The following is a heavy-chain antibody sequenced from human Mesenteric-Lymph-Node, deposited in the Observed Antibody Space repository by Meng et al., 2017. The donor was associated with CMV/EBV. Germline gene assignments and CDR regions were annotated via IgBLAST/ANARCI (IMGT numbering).Heavy chain of an antibody. J-gene: IGHJ4*02. CDR1: GFTFSSYA. Sequence: GESLKISCAASGFTFSSYAMSWVRQAPGKGLEWVSGIRGGGDSTYYADSVLGRFTISRDNSKNTLYLQMSSLRAEDTAVYYCARGVTGTTYNFWGQGTLVTVSS. V-gene: IGHV3-23*01. D-gene: IGHD1-7*01. CDR3: ARGVTGTTYNF. CDR2: IRGGGDST.